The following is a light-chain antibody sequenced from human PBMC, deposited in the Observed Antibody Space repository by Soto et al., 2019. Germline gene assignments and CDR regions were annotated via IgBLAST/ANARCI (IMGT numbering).Light chain of an antibody. Sequence: DIQMTQSPSSLSASVGDRVTITCRASQSTSSYLNWYQQKPGKAPKLLIYTASSLQSGVPSRFSGSGSGTDFTLTISSLQPEDFATYYCQQSSSTPPTFGQGTKLEIK. J-gene: IGKJ2*01. CDR3: QQSSSTPPT. V-gene: IGKV1-39*01. CDR2: TAS. CDR1: QSTSSY.